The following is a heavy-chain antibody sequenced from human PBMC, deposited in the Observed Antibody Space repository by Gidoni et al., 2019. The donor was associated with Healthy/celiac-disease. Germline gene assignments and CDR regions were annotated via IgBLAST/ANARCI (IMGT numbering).Heavy chain of an antibody. CDR1: GFTFSSYA. CDR3: ARDIGEKVRGVRPDY. J-gene: IGHJ4*02. D-gene: IGHD3-10*01. Sequence: QVQLLESGVGVVQPGRSLRLSCAASGFTFSSYAMHWVRQAPGKGLEWVAVISYDGSNKYYADSVKGRFTISRDNSKNTLYLQMNSLRAEDTAVYYCARDIGEKVRGVRPDYWGQGTLVTVSS. CDR2: ISYDGSNK. V-gene: IGHV3-30-3*01.